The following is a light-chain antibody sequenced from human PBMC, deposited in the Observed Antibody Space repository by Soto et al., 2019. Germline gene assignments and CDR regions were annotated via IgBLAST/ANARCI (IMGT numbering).Light chain of an antibody. CDR2: DVS. CDR1: SSDVGSYNY. V-gene: IGLV2-14*03. J-gene: IGLJ1*01. CDR3: ISYTTISTYV. Sequence: QSVLTQPSSVSGPPGQSTAISCTGTSSDVGSYNYVSWYQHHPGKAPKVMIYDVSSRPSGVSNRFSGSKSGNTASLTISGLQAEDEADYYCISYTTISTYVFGTGTKVTVL.